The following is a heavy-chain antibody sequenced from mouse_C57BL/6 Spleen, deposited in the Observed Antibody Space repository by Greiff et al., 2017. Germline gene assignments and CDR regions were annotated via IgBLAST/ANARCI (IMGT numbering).Heavy chain of an antibody. CDR2: ISDGGSYT. CDR1: GFTFSSYA. Sequence: EVKLMESGGGLVKPGGSLKLSCAASGFTFSSYAMSWVRQTPEKRLEWVATISDGGSYTYYPDNVKGRFTISRDNAKNNLYLQMSHLKSEDTAMYYCARDTAQATSYFDYWGQGTTLTVSS. CDR3: ARDTAQATSYFDY. D-gene: IGHD3-2*02. V-gene: IGHV5-4*01. J-gene: IGHJ2*01.